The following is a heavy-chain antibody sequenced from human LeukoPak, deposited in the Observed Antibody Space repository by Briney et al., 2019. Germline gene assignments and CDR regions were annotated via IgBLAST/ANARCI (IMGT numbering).Heavy chain of an antibody. CDR2: IRDDGSNK. CDR3: AQDGAWVCSGTSCSPFDY. CDR1: GFTFSSYG. Sequence: GGSLRLSCAASGFTFSSYGMHWVRQAPGKGLEWVAFIRDDGSNKYYADSVKGRFSISRDNSKNTLYMQMNSLRAEDTDVYYCAQDGAWVCSGTSCSPFDYGGEGTLVSV. V-gene: IGHV3-30*02. J-gene: IGHJ4*02. D-gene: IGHD2-2*01.